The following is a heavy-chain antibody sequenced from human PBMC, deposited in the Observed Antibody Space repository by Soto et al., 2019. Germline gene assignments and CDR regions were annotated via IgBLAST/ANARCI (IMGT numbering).Heavy chain of an antibody. CDR3: ARGKQAVVAATWAATRVRSWFDP. CDR1: GGSFSGYY. CDR2: INHSGST. V-gene: IGHV4-34*01. J-gene: IGHJ5*02. D-gene: IGHD2-15*01. Sequence: PSETLSLTCAVYGGSFSGYYGSWIRQPPGKGLEWIGEINHSGSTNYNPSLKSRVTISVDTSKNQFSLKLSSVTAADTAVYYCARGKQAVVAATWAATRVRSWFDPWGQGTLVTVSS.